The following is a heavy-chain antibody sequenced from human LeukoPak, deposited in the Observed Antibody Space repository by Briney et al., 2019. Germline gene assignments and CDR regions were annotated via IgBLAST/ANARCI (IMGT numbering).Heavy chain of an antibody. CDR3: AGSEAPITPPPYGMGV. Sequence: SKTLSLTCTLSGDSINSGDYCWNWFRQLPGKGLEWIGYIYFSGSTFYNPSLKSRVVISVDTSKNQFFLRLNSVTAADSGLYYCAGSEAPITPPPYGMGVWGQGTKVTVSS. V-gene: IGHV4-31*03. CDR1: GDSINSGDYC. CDR2: IYFSGST. J-gene: IGHJ6*02. D-gene: IGHD3-10*01.